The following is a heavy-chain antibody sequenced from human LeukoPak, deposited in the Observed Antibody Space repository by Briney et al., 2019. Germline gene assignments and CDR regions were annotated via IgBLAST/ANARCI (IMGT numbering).Heavy chain of an antibody. V-gene: IGHV4-59*01. CDR1: GDSISSYY. Sequence: SETLSLTCTVSGDSISSYYWTWIRQPPGKGLEWIGYIYYSGSTNYNPSPKSRVTISVDTSKNQFSLKLSSVTAADTAVYYCARGGSAFDIWGQGTMVTVSS. D-gene: IGHD3-10*01. J-gene: IGHJ3*02. CDR2: IYYSGST. CDR3: ARGGSAFDI.